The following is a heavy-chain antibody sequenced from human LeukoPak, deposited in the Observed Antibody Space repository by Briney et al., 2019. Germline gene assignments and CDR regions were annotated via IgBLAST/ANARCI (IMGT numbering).Heavy chain of an antibody. V-gene: IGHV3-21*01. D-gene: IGHD3-22*01. CDR3: ARHDSSGYSPFWYFDR. Sequence: PGGSLRLSCAASGFTFSSYSMNWVRQAPGKGLEWVSSISSSSSYIYYADSVKGRFTTSRDNAKNSLFLQMNSLRAEDTAMYYCARHDSSGYSPFWYFDRWGRGTLVTVSS. CDR1: GFTFSSYS. CDR2: ISSSSSYI. J-gene: IGHJ2*01.